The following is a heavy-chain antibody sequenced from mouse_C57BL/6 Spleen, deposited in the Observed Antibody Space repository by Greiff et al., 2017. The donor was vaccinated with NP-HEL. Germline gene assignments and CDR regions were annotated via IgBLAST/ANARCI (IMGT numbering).Heavy chain of an antibody. J-gene: IGHJ2*01. CDR3: ARRGSGYRFDY. D-gene: IGHD3-2*02. CDR1: GYAFTNYL. CDR2: INPGSGGT. Sequence: VQLQESGAELVRPGTSVKVSCKASGYAFTNYLIEWVKQRPGQGLEWIGVINPGSGGTNYNEKFKGKATLTADKSSSTAYMQLSSLTSEDSAVYFCARRGSGYRFDYWGQGTTLTVSS. V-gene: IGHV1-54*01.